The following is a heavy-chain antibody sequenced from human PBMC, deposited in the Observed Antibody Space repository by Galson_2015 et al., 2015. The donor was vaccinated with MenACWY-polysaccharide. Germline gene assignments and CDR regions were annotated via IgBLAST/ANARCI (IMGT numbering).Heavy chain of an antibody. CDR3: AKDLRVGATAGSELDF. Sequence: CLRLSCAASGFTFSSYGMSWVRQAPGKGLEWVSSISGSGGSTFYADSVKGRFTISRDNSKNTLSLQVNSLRAEDTAKYYCAKDLRVGATAGSELDFWGQGTLVTVSS. CDR1: GFTFSSYG. D-gene: IGHD1-26*01. CDR2: ISGSGGST. J-gene: IGHJ4*02. V-gene: IGHV3-23*01.